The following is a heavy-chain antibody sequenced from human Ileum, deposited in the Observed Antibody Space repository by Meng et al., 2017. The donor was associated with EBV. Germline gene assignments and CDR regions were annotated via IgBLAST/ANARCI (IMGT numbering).Heavy chain of an antibody. J-gene: IGHJ4*02. CDR2: IFYSGSS. V-gene: IGHV4-30-4*01. CDR3: ARVAVTAIHFDS. Sequence: VQLHESGPGLFKPSHALSLTCPVSGGSVRSTGHYWTCIRHPPGKVLEWIGYIFYSGSSFYNPSLQSRVTISVDTSKNQFSLNLSSVTAADTAVYYCARVAVTAIHFDSWGQGTLVTVSS. D-gene: IGHD2-21*02. CDR1: GGSVRSTGHY.